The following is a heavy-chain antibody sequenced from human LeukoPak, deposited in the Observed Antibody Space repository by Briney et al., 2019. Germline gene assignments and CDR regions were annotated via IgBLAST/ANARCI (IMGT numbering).Heavy chain of an antibody. Sequence: EGSPTLSCAASGFTFSSYWMSWVRQAPGKGLEWVANIKQDGSEKYYVDSVKGRFTISRDNAKKSLYLQMNSLRAEDTAVYYCAREGYRSYHLDYRGQGTLVTVSS. CDR2: IKQDGSEK. J-gene: IGHJ4*02. CDR3: AREGYRSYHLDY. D-gene: IGHD6-13*01. CDR1: GFTFSSYW. V-gene: IGHV3-7*05.